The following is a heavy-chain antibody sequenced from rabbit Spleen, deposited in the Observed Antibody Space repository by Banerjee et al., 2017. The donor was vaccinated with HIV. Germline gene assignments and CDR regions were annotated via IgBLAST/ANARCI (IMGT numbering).Heavy chain of an antibody. CDR3: ARSGTSALWDWLDL. CDR2: IDAGSSDFT. CDR1: GVSFSVSSY. V-gene: IGHV1S40*01. Sequence: QSLEESGGDLVKPGASLTLTCTASGVSFSVSSYMCWVRQAPGKGLEWIACIDAGSSDFTYYASWARGRLTISKTSSTTVTLQMTSLTVADTATYFCARSGTSALWDWLDLWGPGTLVTVS. J-gene: IGHJ5*01. D-gene: IGHD1-1*01.